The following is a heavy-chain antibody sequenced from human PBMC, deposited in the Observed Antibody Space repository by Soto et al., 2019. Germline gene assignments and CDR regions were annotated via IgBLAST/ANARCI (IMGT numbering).Heavy chain of an antibody. Sequence: GASVKVSCKASGYTFTSYYMHWVRQAPGQGLEWMGIINPSGGSTSYAQKFQGRVTMTRDTSTSTVYMELSSLRSEDTAVYYCARDRLGYCSGGSCPQARFAHWGQGTLVTVSS. V-gene: IGHV1-46*01. D-gene: IGHD2-15*01. J-gene: IGHJ4*02. CDR3: ARDRLGYCSGGSCPQARFAH. CDR2: INPSGGST. CDR1: GYTFTSYY.